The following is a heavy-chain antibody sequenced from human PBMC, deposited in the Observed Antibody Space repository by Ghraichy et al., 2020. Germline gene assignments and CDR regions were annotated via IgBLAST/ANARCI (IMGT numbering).Heavy chain of an antibody. CDR3: ARFFPTPK. D-gene: IGHD3-3*01. J-gene: IGHJ4*02. CDR1: GGSITYTNW. Sequence: SETLSLTCAVSGGSITYTNWWSWVRQLPGKGLEWIGEIYHSGSTNYNPSLKSRVTISVDKSKNQISLKLTSVTAADTAVYYCARFFPTPKWCQGTLVTVSS. CDR2: IYHSGST. V-gene: IGHV4-4*02.